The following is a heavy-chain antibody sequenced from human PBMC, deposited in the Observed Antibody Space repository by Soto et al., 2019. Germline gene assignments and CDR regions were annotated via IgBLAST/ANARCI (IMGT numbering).Heavy chain of an antibody. J-gene: IGHJ4*02. V-gene: IGHV3-33*01. CDR2: IWYDGNNK. D-gene: IGHD5-18*01. Sequence: GGSLRLSCVASGFTFGSYGMHWVRQAPGKGLEWVAVIWYDGNNKNYADSVKGRFTISRDNSKNTLYLQINSPRAEDTAVYYCAREVHTAMAPSFEYWGQGTPAPVYS. CDR3: AREVHTAMAPSFEY. CDR1: GFTFGSYG.